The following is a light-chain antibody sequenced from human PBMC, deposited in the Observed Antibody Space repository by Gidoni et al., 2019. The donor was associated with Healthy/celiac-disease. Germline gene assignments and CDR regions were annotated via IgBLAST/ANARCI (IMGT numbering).Light chain of an antibody. V-gene: IGLV3-9*01. CDR2: RAS. CDR1: NIGSKN. Sequence: SYELTQPLAVSVALGQTARITCGGNNIGSKNVHWYQPKPGQAPVLVIYRASNRPSGIPERFSGSNSGNTATLTISRAQAGDEADYYCQVWDSSTVVFGGGTKLXV. CDR3: QVWDSSTVV. J-gene: IGLJ2*01.